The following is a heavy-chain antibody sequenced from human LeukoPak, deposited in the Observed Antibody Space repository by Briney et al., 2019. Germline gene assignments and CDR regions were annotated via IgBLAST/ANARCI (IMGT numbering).Heavy chain of an antibody. CDR3: ARAKLTGPKDY. CDR2: ISGSGGST. Sequence: PGGSLSLSCAASGFTFDDYAMHWVRQAPGKGLEWVSGISGSGGSTYYADSVKGRFTISRDNAKNSLYLQMNSLRAEDTAVYYCARAKLTGPKDYWGQGTLVTVSS. J-gene: IGHJ4*02. CDR1: GFTFDDYA. D-gene: IGHD4/OR15-4a*01. V-gene: IGHV3-20*04.